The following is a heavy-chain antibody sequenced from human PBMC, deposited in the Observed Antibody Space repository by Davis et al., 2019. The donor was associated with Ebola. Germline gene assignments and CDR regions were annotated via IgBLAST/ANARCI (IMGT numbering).Heavy chain of an antibody. Sequence: PSETLSLTCTVSGGSISSSSYYWGWIRQPPGKGLEWIGSIYYSGSTYYNPSLKSRVTISVDTSKNQFSLKLSSVTAADTAVYYCARASDLITSGWEFDYWGQGTLVTVSS. CDR3: ARASDLITSGWEFDY. D-gene: IGHD6-19*01. J-gene: IGHJ4*02. CDR2: IYYSGST. V-gene: IGHV4-39*01. CDR1: GGSISSSSYY.